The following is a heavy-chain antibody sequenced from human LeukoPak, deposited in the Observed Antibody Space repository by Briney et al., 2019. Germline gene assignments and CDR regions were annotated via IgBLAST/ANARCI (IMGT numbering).Heavy chain of an antibody. J-gene: IGHJ4*02. CDR1: GGSISSSSYY. V-gene: IGHV4-39*01. D-gene: IGHD3-22*01. Sequence: PSQTLSLTCTVSGGSISSSSYYSGWIRHPPGRGLEWIGSIYYGGSTYYNPSLKSRVTISVDTSKNQFSLKLSSVTAADTAVYYCARPRGHYHDSSGYYFAYWGQGTLVTVSS. CDR3: ARPRGHYHDSSGYYFAY. CDR2: IYYGGST.